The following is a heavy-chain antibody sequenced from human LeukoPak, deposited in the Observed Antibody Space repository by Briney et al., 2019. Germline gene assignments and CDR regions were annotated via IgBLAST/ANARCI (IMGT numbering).Heavy chain of an antibody. CDR3: AKVSTYYDFSDYFDY. CDR2: IYSGGST. Sequence: GGSLRLSCAASGFTVSSNYMSWVRQAPGKGLEWVSVIYSGGSTYYADSVKGRFTISRDNSKNTLYLQMNSLRAEDTAVYYCAKVSTYYDFSDYFDYWGQGTLVTVSS. J-gene: IGHJ4*02. V-gene: IGHV3-53*01. D-gene: IGHD3-3*01. CDR1: GFTVSSNY.